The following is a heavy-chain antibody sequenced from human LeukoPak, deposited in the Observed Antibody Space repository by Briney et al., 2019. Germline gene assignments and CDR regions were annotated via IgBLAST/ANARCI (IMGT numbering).Heavy chain of an antibody. J-gene: IGHJ4*02. Sequence: RAGGSLRLSCGASGYTFSDYTMNWVRQAPGKGPEWISYISSGGSVMHYADSVKGRFTISRDNVENSLYLQMNSLRVEDTAVYYCTRDLEYWGQGVLVTVSS. V-gene: IGHV3-48*01. CDR3: TRDLEY. CDR2: ISSGGSVM. CDR1: GYTFSDYT.